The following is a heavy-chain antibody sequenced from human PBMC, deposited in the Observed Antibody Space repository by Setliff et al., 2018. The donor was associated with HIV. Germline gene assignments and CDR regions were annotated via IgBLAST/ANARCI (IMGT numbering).Heavy chain of an antibody. V-gene: IGHV4-38-2*02. Sequence: SETLSLTCTVSGGSISGTYYWNWIRQPAGKGLEWIGSIYYSGSTYYNPSLKSRVTISVDTSNKQFSLNLSSVTAADTAVYYCARDSDYYDSSTYRLDYWGQGTLVTVSS. CDR3: ARDSDYYDSSTYRLDY. D-gene: IGHD3-22*01. J-gene: IGHJ4*02. CDR2: IYYSGST. CDR1: GGSISGTYY.